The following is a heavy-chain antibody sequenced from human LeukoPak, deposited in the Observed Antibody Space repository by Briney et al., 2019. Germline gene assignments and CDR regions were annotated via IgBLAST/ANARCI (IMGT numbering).Heavy chain of an antibody. D-gene: IGHD7-27*01. CDR1: GFTLSNYW. J-gene: IGHJ4*02. V-gene: IGHV3-7*01. CDR2: IKQDSSEK. CDR3: ARVVWAPFDS. Sequence: GGSLRLSCAASGFTLSNYWMNWVRQAPGKGLEWVANIKQDSSEKNYVDSVKGRFSISRDNAKNSLILQMNRLRDEYTAVYYCARVVWAPFDSWGQGTLVSVSS.